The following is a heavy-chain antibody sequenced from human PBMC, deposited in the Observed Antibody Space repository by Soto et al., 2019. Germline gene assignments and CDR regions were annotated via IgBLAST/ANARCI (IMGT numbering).Heavy chain of an antibody. V-gene: IGHV3-7*01. CDR3: ATYHGDHSESERHRY. D-gene: IGHD3-10*01. CDR2: INQDGSVE. Sequence: GEALKISCAASGFTFRAYLMSWVRQAPGKGLEWVANINQDGSVEYYADSVQGRFTISGDNAKNSLYLHMNSLRAEETALYYCATYHGDHSESERHRYWGPGTLVTVSS. CDR1: GFTFRAYL. J-gene: IGHJ4*02.